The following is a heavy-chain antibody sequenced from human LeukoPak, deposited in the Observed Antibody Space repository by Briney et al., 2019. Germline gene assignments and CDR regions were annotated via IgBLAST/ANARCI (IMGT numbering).Heavy chain of an antibody. V-gene: IGHV3-21*01. D-gene: IGHD1-26*01. CDR3: TRDHVPSTYSGSHNYLDY. J-gene: IGHJ4*02. CDR1: GFTFSSYS. Sequence: GGSLRLSCAASGFTFSSYSMNWVRQAPGKGLEWVSSISSSSSYIYYADSVKCRFTISRDNAKNTLYLQMNSLRAEDTAVYYCTRDHVPSTYSGSHNYLDYWGQGTLVTVSS. CDR2: ISSSSSYI.